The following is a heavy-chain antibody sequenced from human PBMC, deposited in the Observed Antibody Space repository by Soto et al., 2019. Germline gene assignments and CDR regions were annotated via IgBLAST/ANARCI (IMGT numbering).Heavy chain of an antibody. V-gene: IGHV1-69*13. J-gene: IGHJ6*02. Sequence: GASVKVSCKASGGTFSSYAISWVRQAPGQGLEWMGGIIPIFGTANYARKFQGRVTITADESTSTAYMELSSLRSEDTAVYYCASPSITIFGVVITENYYYYGMDVWVQGTTVTVSS. CDR3: ASPSITIFGVVITENYYYYGMDV. CDR2: IIPIFGTA. D-gene: IGHD3-3*01. CDR1: GGTFSSYA.